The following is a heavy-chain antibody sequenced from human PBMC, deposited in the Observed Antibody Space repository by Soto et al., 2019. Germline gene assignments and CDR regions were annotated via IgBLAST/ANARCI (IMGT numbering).Heavy chain of an antibody. CDR1: GFTFSSYE. CDR3: ARWSYYYGSGSYYRSNYYYGMDV. Sequence: PGGSLRLSCAASGFTFSSYEMNWVRQAPGKGLEWVSYISSSGSTIYYADSVKGRFTISRDNAKNSLYLQMNSLRAEDTAVYYCARWSYYYGSGSYYRSNYYYGMDVWGQGTTVTVSS. D-gene: IGHD3-10*01. J-gene: IGHJ6*02. V-gene: IGHV3-48*03. CDR2: ISSSGSTI.